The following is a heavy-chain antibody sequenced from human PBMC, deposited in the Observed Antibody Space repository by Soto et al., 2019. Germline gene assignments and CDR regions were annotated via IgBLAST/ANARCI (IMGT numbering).Heavy chain of an antibody. CDR3: AIGGWSMDV. Sequence: SETLSLTCTVSGGSISSHYWSWIRQPPGKGLEWIGYIYYSGSTNYNPSLKSRVTISVDTSKNQFSLKLSSVTAADTAVYCCAIGGWSMDVLGRGTTVTVSS. D-gene: IGHD2-15*01. CDR1: GGSISSHY. V-gene: IGHV4-59*11. J-gene: IGHJ6*02. CDR2: IYYSGST.